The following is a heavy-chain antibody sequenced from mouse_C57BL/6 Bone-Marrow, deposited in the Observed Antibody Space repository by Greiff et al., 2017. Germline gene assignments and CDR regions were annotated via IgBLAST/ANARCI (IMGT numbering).Heavy chain of an antibody. CDR3: TGYFDY. CDR2: IRNKANNHAT. CDR1: GFTFSDAW. V-gene: IGHV6-6*01. Sequence: EVQVVESGGGLVQPGGSMKLSCAASGFTFSDAWMDWVRQSPEKGLEWVADIRNKANNHATYYAESVKGRFTISRDDSKSSVYLQMNSLRAEDTGIYYCTGYFDYWGQGTTLTVSS. J-gene: IGHJ2*01.